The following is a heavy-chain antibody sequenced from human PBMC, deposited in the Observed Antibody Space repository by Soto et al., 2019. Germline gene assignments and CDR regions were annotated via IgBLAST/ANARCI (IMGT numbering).Heavy chain of an antibody. CDR3: VKGGEDITSPYGMDV. Sequence: EVQLVESGGGLVKAGGSLRLSCAASGFTFRTHTLLWVRQAPGKGLEWVSSISTGGTYLEYAHSVKGRFTISRDDAKXXXXLQMNSLKTDDTAVYYCVKGGEDITSPYGMDVWGQGTTVTVSS. CDR1: GFTFRTHT. J-gene: IGHJ6*02. CDR2: ISTGGTYL. D-gene: IGHD3-16*01. V-gene: IGHV3-21*02.